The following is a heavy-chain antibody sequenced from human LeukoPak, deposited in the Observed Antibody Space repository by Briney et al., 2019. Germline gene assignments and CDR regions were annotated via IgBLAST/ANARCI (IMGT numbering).Heavy chain of an antibody. J-gene: IGHJ4*02. CDR1: GFTFSSYD. Sequence: GGSLRLSCAASGFTFSSYDMHWVRQDTGKGLEWVSAIGTSGDTYYPGSVKGRFTISRENAKNSLYLQMNSLRAGDTAVYYCARGSSGSGSYPLDYWGQGTLVTVSS. D-gene: IGHD3-10*01. V-gene: IGHV3-13*01. CDR3: ARGSSGSGSYPLDY. CDR2: IGTSGDT.